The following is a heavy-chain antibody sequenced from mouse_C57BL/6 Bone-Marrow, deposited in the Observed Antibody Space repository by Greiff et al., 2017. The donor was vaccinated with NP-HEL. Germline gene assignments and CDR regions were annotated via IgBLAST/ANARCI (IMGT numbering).Heavy chain of an antibody. CDR3: ARDRGYDGYYVAY. D-gene: IGHD2-3*01. CDR1: GFTFSSYA. J-gene: IGHJ3*01. V-gene: IGHV5-4*01. Sequence: EVQGVESGGGLVKPGGSLKLSCAASGFTFSSYAMSWVRQTPEKRLEWVATISDGGSYTYYPDNVKGRFTISRDNAKNNLYLQMSHLKSEDTAMYYCARDRGYDGYYVAYWGQGTLVTVSA. CDR2: ISDGGSYT.